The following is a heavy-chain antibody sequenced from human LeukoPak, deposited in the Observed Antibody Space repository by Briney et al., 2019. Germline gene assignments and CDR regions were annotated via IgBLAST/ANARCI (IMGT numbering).Heavy chain of an antibody. CDR2: TYYRSKWYN. V-gene: IGHV6-1*01. Sequence: SQTLSLTCAISGDSVSSNSAAWNWIRQSPSRGLEWLGRTYYRSKWYNDYAVSVKSRITINPDTSKNQFSLQLNSVTPEDTAVYYCARVSQAVAVAGTGDAFDIWGQGTMVTVSP. CDR1: GDSVSSNSAA. J-gene: IGHJ3*02. D-gene: IGHD6-19*01. CDR3: ARVSQAVAVAGTGDAFDI.